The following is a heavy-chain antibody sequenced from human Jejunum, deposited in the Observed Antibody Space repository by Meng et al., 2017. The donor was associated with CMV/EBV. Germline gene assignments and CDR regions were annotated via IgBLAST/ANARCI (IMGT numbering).Heavy chain of an antibody. Sequence: SGFPFGDYAMSWVRQAPGKGLVWVSRINSDGSSTIYADSVKGRFTISRDNAKNTLYLQMNSLRAEDTAEYYCARATISSLSGMDVWGQGTTVTVSS. J-gene: IGHJ6*02. CDR1: GFPFGDYA. D-gene: IGHD3-9*01. CDR2: INSDGSST. V-gene: IGHV3-74*01. CDR3: ARATISSLSGMDV.